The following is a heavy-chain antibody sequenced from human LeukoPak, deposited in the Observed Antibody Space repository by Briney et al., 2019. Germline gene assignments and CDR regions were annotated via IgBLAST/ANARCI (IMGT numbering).Heavy chain of an antibody. CDR3: ARDSPDYYDSSGYYHFDY. V-gene: IGHV4-59*01. CDR1: GGSISSYY. J-gene: IGHJ4*02. D-gene: IGHD3-22*01. Sequence: PSETLSLTCIVPGGSISSYYWSWIRQPPGKGLEWIGYIYYSGSTNYNPSLKSRVTISVDTSKNQFSLKLSSVTAADTAVYYCARDSPDYYDSSGYYHFDYWGQGTLVTVSS. CDR2: IYYSGST.